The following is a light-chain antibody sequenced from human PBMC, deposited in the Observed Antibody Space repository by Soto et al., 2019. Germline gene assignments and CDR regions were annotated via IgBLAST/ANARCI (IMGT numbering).Light chain of an antibody. Sequence: QSVLTQPPSMSAAPGQKVTITCSGSSSNVGNNFVSWYQQLPGTAPKLLIFDNSQRPSGIPDRFFGSKSGTSATLAITGPQTGDAAVYYCGTWDTKLNAVVFGGGTKLTVL. CDR1: SSNVGNNF. J-gene: IGLJ2*01. CDR3: GTWDTKLNAVV. CDR2: DNS. V-gene: IGLV1-51*01.